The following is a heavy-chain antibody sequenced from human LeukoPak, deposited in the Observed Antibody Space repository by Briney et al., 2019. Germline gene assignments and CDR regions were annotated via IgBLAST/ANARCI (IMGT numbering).Heavy chain of an antibody. CDR2: IYYSGST. J-gene: IGHJ1*01. CDR1: GGSISSSSYY. Sequence: PSETLSLTCTVSGGSISSSSYYWGWIRQPPGKGLEWIGSIYYSGSTYYNPSLKSRVTISVDTSKNQFSLKLSSVTAADTAVYYCARVKVAAAAEYFQHWGQGTLVTVSS. CDR3: ARVKVAAAAEYFQH. V-gene: IGHV4-39*07. D-gene: IGHD6-13*01.